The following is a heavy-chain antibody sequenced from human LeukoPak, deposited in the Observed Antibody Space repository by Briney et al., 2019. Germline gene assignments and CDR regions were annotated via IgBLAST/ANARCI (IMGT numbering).Heavy chain of an antibody. CDR1: GYTFTSYG. CDR3: AYSSFSPNYFDY. J-gene: IGHJ4*02. Sequence: AASVKVSCKASGYTFTSYGISWVRQAPGQGLEWMGWISAYNGNTNYAQKLQGRVTMTTDTSTSTAYMELRSLRSDDTAVYYCAYSSFSPNYFDYWGQGTLVTVSS. V-gene: IGHV1-18*01. D-gene: IGHD3-22*01. CDR2: ISAYNGNT.